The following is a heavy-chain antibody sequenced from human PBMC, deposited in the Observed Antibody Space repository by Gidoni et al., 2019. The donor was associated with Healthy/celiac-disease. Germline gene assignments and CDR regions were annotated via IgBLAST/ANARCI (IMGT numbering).Heavy chain of an antibody. CDR2: MNPNSGNT. D-gene: IGHD2-15*01. Sequence: QVQLVQSGAEVKKPGASVKVSCKASGYTFTSYDINWVRQATGQGLEWMGWMNPNSGNTGYAQKFQGRVTMTRNTSISTAYMELSSLRSEDTAVYYCARSQVRYCSGGSCYGYYGMDVWGQGTTVTVSS. V-gene: IGHV1-8*01. CDR1: GYTFTSYD. J-gene: IGHJ6*02. CDR3: ARSQVRYCSGGSCYGYYGMDV.